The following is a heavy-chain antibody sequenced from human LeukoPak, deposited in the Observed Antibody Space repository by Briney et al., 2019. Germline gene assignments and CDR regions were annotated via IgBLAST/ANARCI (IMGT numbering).Heavy chain of an antibody. CDR1: GYTFTSYG. CDR3: ARYPSLVLITYVDY. Sequence: ASVKLSCKASGYTFTSYGISWVRQAPGPGLEWMGWISVYDGNTNYAQKLQGRVTMTTHTSTSTAYMERRSLRSDDTAVYYCARYPSLVLITYVDYWGQGTVVTVSS. V-gene: IGHV1-18*01. D-gene: IGHD3-22*01. J-gene: IGHJ4*02. CDR2: ISVYDGNT.